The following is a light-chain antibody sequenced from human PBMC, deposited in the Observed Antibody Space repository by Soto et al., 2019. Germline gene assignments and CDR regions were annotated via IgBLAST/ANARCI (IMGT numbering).Light chain of an antibody. CDR1: QSVNSD. CDR3: QQYRGLA. V-gene: IGKV3-15*01. J-gene: IGKJ4*01. CDR2: GAS. Sequence: EIAMTQSPDTLSVSPGERATLSCRASQSVNSDLAWYQQKPGHPPRLLIYGASTRATGIPARFSGSGSGTEFTLTISSLQSEDFAVYYCQQYRGLAFGGGTKVEIK.